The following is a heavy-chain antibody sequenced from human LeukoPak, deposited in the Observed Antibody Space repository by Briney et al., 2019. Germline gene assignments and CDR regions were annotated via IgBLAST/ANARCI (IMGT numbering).Heavy chain of an antibody. CDR3: ARLVSRETAILPPYYNYMDV. J-gene: IGHJ6*03. Sequence: SETLSLTCNVSGGSIRSSNDYWGWVRQSPETGLEWIGIIYYTGTTFYNPSLTSRVTISVDTSKRQFSLKMTSVTAADTGIYYCARLVSRETAILPPYYNYMDVWGERTTVTASS. CDR2: IYYTGTT. V-gene: IGHV4-39*01. D-gene: IGHD2-21*02. CDR1: GGSIRSSNDY.